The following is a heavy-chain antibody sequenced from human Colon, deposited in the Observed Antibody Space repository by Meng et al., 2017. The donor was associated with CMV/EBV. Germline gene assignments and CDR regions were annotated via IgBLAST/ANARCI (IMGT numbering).Heavy chain of an antibody. J-gene: IGHJ5*02. CDR1: GASIISDSSY. V-gene: IGHV4-61*01. Sequence: GSLRLSCTVSGASIISDSSYWSWIRQPPGKGLEWIGYIFYSGNTHDNPSLKSRVTISLDTSNNRFSLKLSSVTGADTAVYYCVRGDKERSGGGYDRVRFDPWGQGTLVTVSS. CDR2: IFYSGNT. CDR3: VRGDKERSGGGYDRVRFDP. D-gene: IGHD5-12*01.